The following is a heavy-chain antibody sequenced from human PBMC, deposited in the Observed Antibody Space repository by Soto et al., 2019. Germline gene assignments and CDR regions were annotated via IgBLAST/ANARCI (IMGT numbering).Heavy chain of an antibody. CDR2: IYYSGST. CDR3: ARDLHQLLWFGELTAWFDP. CDR1: GGSIGSGGYY. D-gene: IGHD3-10*01. Sequence: PSETLSLTCTVSGGSIGSGGYYWSWIRQHPGKGLEWIGYIYYSGSTYYNPSLKSRVTISVDTSKNQFSLKLSSVTAADTAVYYCARDLHQLLWFGELTAWFDPWGQGTLVTVSS. J-gene: IGHJ5*02. V-gene: IGHV4-31*03.